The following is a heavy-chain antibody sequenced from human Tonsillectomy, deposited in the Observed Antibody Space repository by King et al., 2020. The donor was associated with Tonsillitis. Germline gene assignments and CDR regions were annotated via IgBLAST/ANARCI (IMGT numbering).Heavy chain of an antibody. D-gene: IGHD6-19*01. J-gene: IGHJ5*02. Sequence: VQLVQSGGVVVQPWGSLRLSCAASGFTFDDYTMHWIRQAPGKGLEWVSLISWDGGSTYYADSVKGRFTISRDNSKNSLYLQMNSLRTEDTALYYCAKDSPGHSSGWNAWGQGTLVTVSS. CDR3: AKDSPGHSSGWNA. CDR1: GFTFDDYT. CDR2: ISWDGGST. V-gene: IGHV3-43*01.